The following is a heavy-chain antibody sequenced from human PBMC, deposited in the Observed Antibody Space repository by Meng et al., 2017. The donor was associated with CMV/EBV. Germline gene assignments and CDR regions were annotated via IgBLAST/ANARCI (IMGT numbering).Heavy chain of an antibody. CDR1: GFTFSSYE. D-gene: IGHD3-3*01. Sequence: GGSLRLSCAASGFTFSSYEMNWVRQAPGKGLEWVSYISSSGSTIYYADSVKGRFTISRDNAKNSLYLQMNSLRAEDTAVYYCARERRVFGVVTDYWGQGTLVTVSS. J-gene: IGHJ4*02. V-gene: IGHV3-48*03. CDR3: ARERRVFGVVTDY. CDR2: ISSSGSTI.